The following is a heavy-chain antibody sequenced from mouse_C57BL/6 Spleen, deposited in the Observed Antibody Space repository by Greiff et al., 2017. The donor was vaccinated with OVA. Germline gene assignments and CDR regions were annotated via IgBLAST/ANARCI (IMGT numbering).Heavy chain of an antibody. Sequence: QVQLQQSGAELVKPGASVKMSCKASGYTFTSYWITWVKQRPGQGLEWIGDIYPGSGSTNYNEKFKSKATLTVDTSSSTAYMQLSSLTSEDSAVDYGARRDGSSYDYYAMDYWGQGTSVTVSS. D-gene: IGHD1-1*01. V-gene: IGHV1-55*01. CDR3: ARRDGSSYDYYAMDY. CDR1: GYTFTSYW. J-gene: IGHJ4*01. CDR2: IYPGSGST.